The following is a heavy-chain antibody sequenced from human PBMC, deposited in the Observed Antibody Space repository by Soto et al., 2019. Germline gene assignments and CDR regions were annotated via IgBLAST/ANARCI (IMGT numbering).Heavy chain of an antibody. CDR1: GFAFGSSW. CDR3: ARDVSPGSSSLYLDAFDI. CDR2: IRKDGSER. V-gene: IGHV3-7*05. D-gene: IGHD6-13*01. J-gene: IGHJ3*02. Sequence: EVQLVESGGGLVHPGGSLRLSCEASGFAFGSSWMTWVRQAPGKGLEWVANIRKDGSERSYLDSVTGRFTISRDNAKNSLYLQMDSLRAEDTGLYFCARDVSPGSSSLYLDAFDIWGQGTMVTVSS.